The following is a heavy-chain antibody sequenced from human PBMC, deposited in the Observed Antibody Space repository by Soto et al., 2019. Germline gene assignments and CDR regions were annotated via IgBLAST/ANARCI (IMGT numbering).Heavy chain of an antibody. CDR3: ACWVPAYYDILTCPCGFDY. D-gene: IGHD3-9*01. CDR1: GYSFTSYW. Sequence: GESLKISCKGSGYSFTSYWIGWVRQMPGKGLEWMGIIYPGDSDTSYSPSFQGQVTISADKPISTAYLQWSSLKASDTSMYYYACWVPAYYDILTCPCGFDYWGQGTLVTVSS. CDR2: IYPGDSDT. V-gene: IGHV5-51*04. J-gene: IGHJ4*02.